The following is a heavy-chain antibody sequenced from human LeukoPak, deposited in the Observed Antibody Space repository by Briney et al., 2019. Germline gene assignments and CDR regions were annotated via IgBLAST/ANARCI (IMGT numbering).Heavy chain of an antibody. V-gene: IGHV3-21*01. Sequence: GGSLRLSCAASGFTFSSYSMNWVRQAPGKGLEWVSSISSSSYIYYADSVKGRFTISRDNAKNSLYLQMNSLRAEDTAVYYCAKPLLYCGGDRYPGMLLGSPLDYWGQGTLVTVSS. J-gene: IGHJ4*02. D-gene: IGHD2-21*02. CDR1: GFTFSSYS. CDR2: ISSSSYI. CDR3: AKPLLYCGGDRYPGMLLGSPLDY.